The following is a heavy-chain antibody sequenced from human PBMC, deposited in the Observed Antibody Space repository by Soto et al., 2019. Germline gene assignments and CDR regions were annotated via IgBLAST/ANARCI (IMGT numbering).Heavy chain of an antibody. Sequence: QVQLVQSGAEVKKPGASVKVSCKASGYTFTGYYMHWVRQAPGQGLEWMGWINPNSGGTNYAQKFQGRVTMTRDTSISTAYMELSRLRSDDTAVYYCARRDSSSSSYHYYYGMDVWGQGTTVTVSS. V-gene: IGHV1-2*02. D-gene: IGHD6-6*01. CDR1: GYTFTGYY. CDR3: ARRDSSSSSYHYYYGMDV. J-gene: IGHJ6*02. CDR2: INPNSGGT.